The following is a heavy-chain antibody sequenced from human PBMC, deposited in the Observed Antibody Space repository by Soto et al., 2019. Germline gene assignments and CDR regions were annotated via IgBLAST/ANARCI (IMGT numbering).Heavy chain of an antibody. V-gene: IGHV3-64*04. CDR2: ISSNGGST. J-gene: IGHJ4*02. D-gene: IGHD2-2*01. Sequence: GGSLRLSCSASGFTFSSYAMRWVRQAPGKGLEYVSAISSNGGSTYYADSVKGRFTISRDNSKNTLYLQMNSLRAEDTAVYYCARVSGSMPKEWYFDYWGQGTLVTVSS. CDR1: GFTFSSYA. CDR3: ARVSGSMPKEWYFDY.